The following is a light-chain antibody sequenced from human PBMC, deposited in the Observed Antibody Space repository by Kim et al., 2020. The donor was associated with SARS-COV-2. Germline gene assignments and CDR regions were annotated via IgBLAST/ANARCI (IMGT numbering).Light chain of an antibody. J-gene: IGKJ3*01. V-gene: IGKV2-30*01. Sequence: ISLWTGKSLVCSDGNIHWKWFHQRPGRTRRRLFYKVANRDSGVPDRFSGSGSGTDFTLQISRVEAEDVWVYYCMQGTHGPFTFGPGTKVDIK. CDR3: MQGTHGPFT. CDR2: KVA. CDR1: KSLVCSDGNIH.